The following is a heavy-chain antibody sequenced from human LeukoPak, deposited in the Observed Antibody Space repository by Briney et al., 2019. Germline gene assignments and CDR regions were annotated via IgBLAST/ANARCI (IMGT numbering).Heavy chain of an antibody. CDR3: ARVVLPIAVAPWFDP. D-gene: IGHD6-19*01. J-gene: IGHJ5*02. CDR1: GYTFTGYY. CDR2: INPNSGGT. Sequence: ASVKVSCKASGYTFTGYYMHWVRQAPGQGLEWMGWINPNSGGTNYAQKFQGRVTMTRGTSISTAYMELSRLRSDDTAVYYCARVVLPIAVAPWFDPWGQGTLVTVSS. V-gene: IGHV1-2*02.